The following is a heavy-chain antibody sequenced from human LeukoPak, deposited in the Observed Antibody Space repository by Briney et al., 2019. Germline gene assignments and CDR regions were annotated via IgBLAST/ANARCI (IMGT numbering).Heavy chain of an antibody. J-gene: IGHJ4*02. D-gene: IGHD6-19*01. CDR2: IKKKADGGTT. Sequence: GGSLRLSCAASGIIVTNAWMSWVRQAPGRGVEGVGRIKKKADGGTTDYAASVKGRFRFSRDESKNTLYLQMDSLKSEDTAVYYCTTIRQYNSGWYVSLGSFDSWGQGTLVTVPS. CDR3: TTIRQYNSGWYVSLGSFDS. CDR1: GIIVTNAW. V-gene: IGHV3-15*01.